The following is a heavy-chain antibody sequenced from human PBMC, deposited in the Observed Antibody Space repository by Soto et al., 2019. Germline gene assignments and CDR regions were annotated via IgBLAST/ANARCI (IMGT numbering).Heavy chain of an antibody. J-gene: IGHJ4*02. CDR2: INNDGSGT. Sequence: GGSLRLSCAASGFTFTNYWMHWVRQAPGKGLVWVSRINNDGSGTSYADYVKGRFTISRDNAKNTLYLQMNSLGVEETAVYYCRRSSHYWGQGSLVTVSS. CDR3: RRSSHY. V-gene: IGHV3-74*01. CDR1: GFTFTNYW.